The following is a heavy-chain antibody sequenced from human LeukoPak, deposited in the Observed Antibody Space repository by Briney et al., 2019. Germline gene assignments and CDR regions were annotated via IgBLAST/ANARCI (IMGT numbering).Heavy chain of an antibody. Sequence: LPGGSLRLSCGASGFTFNTYGMHWVRQAPGKGLDWVSFIRYDGSNKSYSDSVKGRFTISRDNSKNTLYLQMNSLRAEDTAVYYCAKEMGATNYFEYWGQGTLVTVSS. V-gene: IGHV3-30*02. CDR3: AKEMGATNYFEY. CDR1: GFTFNTYG. D-gene: IGHD1-26*01. J-gene: IGHJ4*02. CDR2: IRYDGSNK.